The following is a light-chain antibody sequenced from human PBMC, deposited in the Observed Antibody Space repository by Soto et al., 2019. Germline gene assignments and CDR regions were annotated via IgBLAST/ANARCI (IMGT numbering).Light chain of an antibody. CDR1: QTLMNY. V-gene: IGKV1-39*01. Sequence: DIQVTQSPSSLSASVGDRVTITCQTSQTLMNYLNWYQQKPGKAPKLLIYAASNLQSGVPSRFSGSGSGTDFTLTISNLQPEDFATYYCQQSYSASVTFGQGTKVDIK. CDR2: AAS. J-gene: IGKJ1*01. CDR3: QQSYSASVT.